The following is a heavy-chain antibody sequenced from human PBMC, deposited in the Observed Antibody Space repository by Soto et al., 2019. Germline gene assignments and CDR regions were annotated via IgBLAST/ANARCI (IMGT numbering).Heavy chain of an antibody. D-gene: IGHD4-17*01. CDR2: IYHSGST. CDR1: GGSISSGGYS. J-gene: IGHJ4*02. CDR3: ASGYGDYSAYDY. V-gene: IGHV4-30-2*01. Sequence: SETLSLTCAVSGGSISSGGYSWSWIRQPPGKGLEWIGYIYHSGSTYYNPSLKSRVTISVDRSKNQFSLKLSSVTAADTAVYYCASGYGDYSAYDYWGQGTLVTVSS.